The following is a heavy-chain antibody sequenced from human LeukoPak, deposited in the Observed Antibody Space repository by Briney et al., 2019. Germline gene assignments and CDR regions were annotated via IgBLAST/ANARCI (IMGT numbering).Heavy chain of an antibody. D-gene: IGHD5/OR15-5a*01. Sequence: GGSLRLSCAASGFTFSSYAMTWVRQAPGQGLEWVSAISGSGGGTYYADSVKGRFTISRDNSKNTLFLQMNSLRAEDAAVYYCVKENMVSAIGSHIDYWGQGTLVTVSS. CDR1: GFTFSSYA. V-gene: IGHV3-23*01. CDR2: ISGSGGGT. CDR3: VKENMVSAIGSHIDY. J-gene: IGHJ4*02.